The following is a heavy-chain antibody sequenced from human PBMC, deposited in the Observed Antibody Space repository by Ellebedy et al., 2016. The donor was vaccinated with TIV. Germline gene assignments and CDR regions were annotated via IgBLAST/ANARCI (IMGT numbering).Heavy chain of an antibody. CDR3: ARVVGSRVFQLPVVMDV. CDR1: GGSFSGYY. CDR2: INDSGSP. Sequence: SETLSLXXVVYGGSFSGYYWSWIRQPPGKGLEWIGEINDSGSPNYSPSLKSRVTISTDTSKNQCSLNLTSVTAADTATYYCARVVGSRVFQLPVVMDVWGRGTTVTVSS. V-gene: IGHV4-34*01. D-gene: IGHD1-7*01. J-gene: IGHJ6*02.